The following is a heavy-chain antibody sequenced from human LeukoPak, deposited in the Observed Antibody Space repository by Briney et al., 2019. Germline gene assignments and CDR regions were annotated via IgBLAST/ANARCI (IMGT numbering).Heavy chain of an antibody. CDR1: GGSISSYY. Sequence: SETLSLTCTVSGGSISSYYWSWIRQPPGKGLEWIGYIYYSGSTNYNPSLKSRVTISVDTSKNQFSLKLSSVTAADTAVYYCARGGYYYGSSGYYFIFDYWGQGTLVTVSS. CDR3: ARGGYYYGSSGYYFIFDY. D-gene: IGHD3-22*01. V-gene: IGHV4-59*08. CDR2: IYYSGST. J-gene: IGHJ4*02.